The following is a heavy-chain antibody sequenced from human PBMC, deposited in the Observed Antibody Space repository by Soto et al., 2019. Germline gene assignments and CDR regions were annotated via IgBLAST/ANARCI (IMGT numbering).Heavy chain of an antibody. Sequence: GGSLRLSCAASGFTFSSYAMHWVRQAPGKGLEWVAVISYDGSNKYYADSVKGRFTISRDNSKNTLYLQMNSLRAEDTAVYYCAREGTYYDILTGYFFDYWGQGTLVTVSS. J-gene: IGHJ4*02. D-gene: IGHD3-9*01. CDR1: GFTFSSYA. V-gene: IGHV3-30-3*01. CDR3: AREGTYYDILTGYFFDY. CDR2: ISYDGSNK.